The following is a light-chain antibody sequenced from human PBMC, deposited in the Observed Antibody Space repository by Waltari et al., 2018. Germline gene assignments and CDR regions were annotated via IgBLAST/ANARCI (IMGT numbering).Light chain of an antibody. CDR1: SSNIGSNY. CDR3: AAWDDSLSGLV. J-gene: IGLJ3*02. V-gene: IGLV1-47*01. Sequence: QSVLTQPPSASGTPGQKVTISCNGSSSNIGSNYVYWYQQFPGTAPKSLIFKNNQRPSGVPDRFSDSKSGTSASLAINGLRSEDEADYYCAAWDDSLSGLVLGGGTKVTVL. CDR2: KNN.